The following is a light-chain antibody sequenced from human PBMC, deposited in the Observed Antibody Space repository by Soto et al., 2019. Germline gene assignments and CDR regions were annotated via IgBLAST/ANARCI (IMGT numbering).Light chain of an antibody. CDR1: SSDVGGYNY. Sequence: QSALTQPASVSGSPGQSITTSCTGTSSDVGGYNYVSWYQHHPGKAPKLMIYEVSNRPSGVSYRFSGSKSGNTASLTISGLQAEDEADYYCSSYVTDSTYVFGTGTKVTVL. CDR3: SSYVTDSTYV. CDR2: EVS. V-gene: IGLV2-14*01. J-gene: IGLJ1*01.